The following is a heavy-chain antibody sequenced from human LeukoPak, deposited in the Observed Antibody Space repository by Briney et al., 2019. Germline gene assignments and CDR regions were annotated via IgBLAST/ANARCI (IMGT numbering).Heavy chain of an antibody. J-gene: IGHJ3*02. Sequence: ASVKVSCKVSGYTLTELSMHWVRQAPGKGLEWMGGFDPEDGETIYAQKFQGRVTMTEDTSTDTAYMELSRLRSDDTAVYYCARDRWSSSSSEGALDIWGQGTMVTVSS. CDR1: GYTLTELS. CDR2: FDPEDGET. D-gene: IGHD6-6*01. CDR3: ARDRWSSSSSEGALDI. V-gene: IGHV1-24*01.